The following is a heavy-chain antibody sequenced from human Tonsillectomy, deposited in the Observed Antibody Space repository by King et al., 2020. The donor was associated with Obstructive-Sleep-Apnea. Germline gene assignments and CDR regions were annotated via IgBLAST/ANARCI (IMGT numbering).Heavy chain of an antibody. CDR2: ISWNSGSI. CDR3: VKARHPRCYGLDY. V-gene: IGHV3-9*01. CDR1: GFTFDDYA. D-gene: IGHD2-2*01. Sequence: VQLVESGGGLLQPGRSLRLSCAASGFTFDDYAMHWVRQAPGKGLEWVSGISWNSGSIGYADSVKGRFTISRDNAKNSLYLQINSLRAEDTALYYCVKARHPRCYGLDYWGRGTLVTVSS. J-gene: IGHJ4*02.